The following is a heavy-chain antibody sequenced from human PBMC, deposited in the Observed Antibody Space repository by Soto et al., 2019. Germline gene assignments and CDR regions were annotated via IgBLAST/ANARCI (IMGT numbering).Heavy chain of an antibody. CDR1: GGSSSSYS. J-gene: IGHJ5*02. V-gene: IGHV4-30-2*01. CDR3: ARVPDR. CDR2: IYHSGST. Sequence: TLSLTCTVSGGSSSSYSWSWIRQPPGKGLEWIGYIYHSGSTYYNPSLKSRVTISVDRSKNQFSLKLSSVTAADTAVYYCARVPDRWGQGTQVTVSS. D-gene: IGHD2-2*01.